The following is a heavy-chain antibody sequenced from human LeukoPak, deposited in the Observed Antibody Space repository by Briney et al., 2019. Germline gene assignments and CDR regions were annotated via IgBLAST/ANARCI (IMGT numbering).Heavy chain of an antibody. J-gene: IGHJ3*02. V-gene: IGHV4-34*01. D-gene: IGHD3-3*01. CDR2: INHSGST. CDR3: ASRGTFWSGRRNAFDI. Sequence: SPSETLSLTCAVYGGSFSGYYWSWIRQPPGKGLEWIGEINHSGSTNYNPSLKSRVTISVDTSKNQFSLKLSSVTAADTAVYYCASRGTFWSGRRNAFDIWGQGTMVTVSS. CDR1: GGSFSGYY.